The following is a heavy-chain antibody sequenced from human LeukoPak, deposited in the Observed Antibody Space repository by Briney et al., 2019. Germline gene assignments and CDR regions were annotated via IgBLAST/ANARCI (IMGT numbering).Heavy chain of an antibody. D-gene: IGHD3-22*01. CDR1: GFTFSSYA. J-gene: IGHJ6*02. CDR2: ISGSGGST. V-gene: IGHV3-23*01. CDR3: AKASLYDSSGCYRYYYYYGMDV. Sequence: GGSLRLSCAASGFTFSSYAMSWVRQAPGKGLEWVSAISGSGGSTYYADSVKGRFTISRDNSKNTLYLQMNSLRAEDTAVYYCAKASLYDSSGCYRYYYYYGMDVWGQGTTVTVSS.